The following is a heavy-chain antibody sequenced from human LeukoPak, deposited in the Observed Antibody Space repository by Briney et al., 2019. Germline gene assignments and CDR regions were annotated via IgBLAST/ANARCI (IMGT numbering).Heavy chain of an antibody. J-gene: IGHJ4*02. D-gene: IGHD3-3*01. V-gene: IGHV3-21*01. CDR2: ISSSSSYI. CDR1: GFTFSSYS. Sequence: GGSLRLSCAASGFTFSSYSMNWVRQAPGKGLEWVSSISSSSSYIYYADSVKGRFTISRDNAKNSLFLQMNSLRAEDTAVYYCARGSYDFWSGYYSDYWGQGTLVTVSS. CDR3: ARGSYDFWSGYYSDY.